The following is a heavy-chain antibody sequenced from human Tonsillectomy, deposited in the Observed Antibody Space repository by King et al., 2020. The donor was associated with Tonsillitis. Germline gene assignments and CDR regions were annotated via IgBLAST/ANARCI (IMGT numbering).Heavy chain of an antibody. CDR1: GFTFSSYA. D-gene: IGHD6-19*01. CDR2: IIGSGGTT. V-gene: IGHV3-23*04. CDR3: AKGGSGWYGGLDY. J-gene: IGHJ4*02. Sequence: VQLVESGGDLVQPGGSLRLSCAASGFTFSSYAMNWVRQAPGKGVEGVSTIIGSGGTTYSADPMKGRFTISRDNPKNTLFLQMDSLRAEDTAVYYCAKGGSGWYGGLDYWGQGTLVTVSS.